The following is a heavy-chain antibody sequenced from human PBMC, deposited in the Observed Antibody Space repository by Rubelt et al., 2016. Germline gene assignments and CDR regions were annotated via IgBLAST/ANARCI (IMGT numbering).Heavy chain of an antibody. Sequence: QVQLVQSGAEVKKPGASVKVSCKASGYTFTSYGISWVRQAPGQGLEWMGWISAYNGNTNYARKFQGRVTIIADEATSTAYSGLSSLRSEDTAVYYCARSSGWADFDYWGQGTLVTVSS. CDR3: ARSSGWADFDY. V-gene: IGHV1-18*01. D-gene: IGHD6-19*01. CDR1: GYTFTSYG. CDR2: ISAYNGNT. J-gene: IGHJ4*02.